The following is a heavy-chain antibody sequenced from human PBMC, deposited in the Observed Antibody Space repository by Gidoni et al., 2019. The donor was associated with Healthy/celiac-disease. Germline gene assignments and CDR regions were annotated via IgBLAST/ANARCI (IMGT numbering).Heavy chain of an antibody. CDR3: ARDLGDIVATMGGKY. CDR2: ISSSSSYI. J-gene: IGHJ4*02. Sequence: EVQLVESGGGLVKPGGSLRLSGAASGFPFSSYSMNWVRQAPGKGLEWVSSISSSSSYIYYADSVKGRFTISRDNAKNSLYLQMNSLRAEDTAVYYCARDLGDIVATMGGKYWGQGTLVTVSS. V-gene: IGHV3-21*01. CDR1: GFPFSSYS. D-gene: IGHD5-12*01.